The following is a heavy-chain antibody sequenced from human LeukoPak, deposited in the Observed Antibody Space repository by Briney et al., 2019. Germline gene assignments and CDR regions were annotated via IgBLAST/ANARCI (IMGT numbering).Heavy chain of an antibody. D-gene: IGHD2/OR15-2a*01. V-gene: IGHV4-39*07. CDR1: GGSISSSSYY. J-gene: IGHJ4*02. CDR2: IYYSGTT. Sequence: SETLSLTCTVSGGSISSSSYYWGWIRQPPGKGLEWIGSIYYSGTTYYNPSLKTRVTISVDTSKNQFSLKLTSVTAADTAVYYCAREGDTQDYFSEGWGQGTLVTVSS. CDR3: AREGDTQDYFSEG.